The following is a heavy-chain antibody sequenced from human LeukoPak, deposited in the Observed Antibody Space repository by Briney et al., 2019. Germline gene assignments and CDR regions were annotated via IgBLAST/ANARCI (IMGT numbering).Heavy chain of an antibody. CDR3: ASATLDN. Sequence: GRSTRLSCAGSGLSVSSNYISWVRQAPGKGLEWVSVIHSDGSTKYAGCVKARFTISRDNSKNTVFLQINGLRVKDTAVYYCASATLDNWSQGTLVTVSS. CDR2: IHSDGST. V-gene: IGHV3-53*01. CDR1: GLSVSSNY. J-gene: IGHJ4*02.